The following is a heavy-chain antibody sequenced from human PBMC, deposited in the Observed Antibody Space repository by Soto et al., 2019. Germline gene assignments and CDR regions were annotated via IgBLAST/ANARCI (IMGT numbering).Heavy chain of an antibody. CDR3: AREGRRGYSYIDY. V-gene: IGHV3-7*01. CDR2: IKQDGSEK. J-gene: IGHJ4*02. Sequence: PGGSLRLSCAASGFTFSSYWMSWVRQAPGKGLEWVANIKQDGSEKYYVDSVKGRFTISRDNAKNSLYLQMNSLRAEDTAVYYCAREGRRGYSYIDYWGQGTLVTVSS. D-gene: IGHD5-18*01. CDR1: GFTFSSYW.